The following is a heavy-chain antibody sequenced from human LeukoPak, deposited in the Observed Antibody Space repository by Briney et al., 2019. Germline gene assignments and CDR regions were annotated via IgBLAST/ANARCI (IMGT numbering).Heavy chain of an antibody. D-gene: IGHD3-10*01. CDR3: AYYGSGSYRAPFDP. CDR1: GYNFTSYW. V-gene: IGHV5-10-1*01. J-gene: IGHJ5*02. CDR2: IDPSDSYT. Sequence: GASLQISCKGSGYNFTSYWISWVRQLPGKGLEWMGRIDPSDSYTNYSPSFQGHVTISADKSISTAYLQWSSLKASDTAMYYCAYYGSGSYRAPFDPWGQGTLVTVSS.